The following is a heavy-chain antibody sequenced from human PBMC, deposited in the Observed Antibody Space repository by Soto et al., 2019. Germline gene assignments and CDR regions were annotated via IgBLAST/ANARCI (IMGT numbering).Heavy chain of an antibody. CDR1: GFTFSSYG. Sequence: LRLSFAASGFTFSSYGMHWVRQAPGKGLGWVAVISYDGRNEYYADSVKGRFTISRDNSKNTLYLQINSLRADDTAVFYCARGNDYDSTSFDYWGQGTLVTVSS. D-gene: IGHD3-22*01. V-gene: IGHV3-30*03. CDR2: ISYDGRNE. CDR3: ARGNDYDSTSFDY. J-gene: IGHJ4*02.